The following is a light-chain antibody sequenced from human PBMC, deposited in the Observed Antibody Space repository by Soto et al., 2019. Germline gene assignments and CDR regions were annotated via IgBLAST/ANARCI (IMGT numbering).Light chain of an antibody. CDR1: SSDVGGYDY. Sequence: QSSLTQPASLSGSPGQSIAISCTGTSSDVGGYDYVSWYQLHPGKAPKLMIFEVSNRPSGVSYRFSGSKSDNTASLTISGLQAEDEADYFCSLYSISTAYLFGTATKVPVL. CDR3: SLYSISTAYL. CDR2: EVS. J-gene: IGLJ1*01. V-gene: IGLV2-14*01.